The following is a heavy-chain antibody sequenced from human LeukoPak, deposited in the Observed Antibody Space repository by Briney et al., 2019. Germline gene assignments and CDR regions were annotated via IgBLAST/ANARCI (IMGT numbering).Heavy chain of an antibody. CDR2: INPNSGGT. CDR1: GYTFTGYY. D-gene: IGHD2-15*01. Sequence: ASVKVSCKASGYTFTGYYMHWVRQAPGQGLEWMGWINPNSGGTNYAQKFQGRVTMTRDTSISTAYMELSRLRSDDTAVYYCARDAGYCNGGSYYSYFDYWGQGTLVTVSS. V-gene: IGHV1-2*02. J-gene: IGHJ4*02. CDR3: ARDAGYCNGGSYYSYFDY.